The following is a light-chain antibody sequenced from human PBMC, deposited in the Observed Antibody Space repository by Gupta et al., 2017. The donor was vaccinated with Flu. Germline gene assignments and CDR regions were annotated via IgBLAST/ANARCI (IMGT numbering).Light chain of an antibody. CDR1: DLDKKQ. J-gene: IGLJ2*01. CDR3: QAWEDDSFF. CDR2: QSN. Sequence: CSGDDLDKKQVCWYQQKSGQSPVLVISQSNKRQTGFPERFSASASARTATLTITETQAIDAADYFCQAWEDDSFFFGGGT. V-gene: IGLV3-1*01.